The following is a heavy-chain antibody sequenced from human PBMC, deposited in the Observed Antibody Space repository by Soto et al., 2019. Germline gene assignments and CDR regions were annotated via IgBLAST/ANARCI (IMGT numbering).Heavy chain of an antibody. CDR1: GFTFSSYS. Sequence: EVQLVESGGGLVKPGGSLRLSCAASGFTFSSYSMNWVRQAPGKGLEWVSSISSSSSYIYYADSVKGRFTISRDNAKNSLYLQMNGLRAEDTAVCYCAGIIVATIVSAFDIWGQGTMVTVSS. CDR2: ISSSSSYI. CDR3: AGIIVATIVSAFDI. V-gene: IGHV3-21*01. D-gene: IGHD5-12*01. J-gene: IGHJ3*02.